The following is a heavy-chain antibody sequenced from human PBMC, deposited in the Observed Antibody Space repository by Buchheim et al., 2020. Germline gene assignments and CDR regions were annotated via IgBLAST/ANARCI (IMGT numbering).Heavy chain of an antibody. Sequence: QVQLQESGPGLVKPSQTLSLTCTVSGGSISSGDYYWSWIPQPAGKGLEWIGRIYTSGSTNYNPSLKSRVTISVDTSKNQFSLKLSSVTAADTAVYYCARSITIFGSYYFDYWGQGTL. CDR2: IYTSGST. D-gene: IGHD3-3*01. CDR1: GGSISSGDYY. CDR3: ARSITIFGSYYFDY. J-gene: IGHJ4*02. V-gene: IGHV4-61*02.